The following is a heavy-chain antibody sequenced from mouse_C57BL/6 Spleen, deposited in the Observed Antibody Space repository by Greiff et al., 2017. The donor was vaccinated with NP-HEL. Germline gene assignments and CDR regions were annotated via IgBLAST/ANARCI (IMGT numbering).Heavy chain of an antibody. D-gene: IGHD1-1*01. Sequence: EVMLVESGGGLVKPGGSLKLSCAASGFTFSDYGMHWVRQAPEKGLEWVAYISSGSSTIYYADTVKGRFTISRDNAKNTLFLQMTSLRSEDTAMYYCAKGFNYYGSSRYFDYWGQGTTLTVAS. V-gene: IGHV5-17*01. CDR2: ISSGSSTI. CDR1: GFTFSDYG. CDR3: AKGFNYYGSSRYFDY. J-gene: IGHJ2*01.